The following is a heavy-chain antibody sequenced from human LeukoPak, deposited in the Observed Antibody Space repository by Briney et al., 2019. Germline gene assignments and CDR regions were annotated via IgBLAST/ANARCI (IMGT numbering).Heavy chain of an antibody. Sequence: PGGSLRLSCAASGFTFSSYAMSWVRQAPGKGLEWVSAISGSGGSTYYADSVKGRFTISRDNSKNTLYLQMNSLRAEDTAVYYCAKEDLGTIVVVPAALFDYWGQGTLVTVSS. CDR2: ISGSGGST. V-gene: IGHV3-23*01. CDR3: AKEDLGTIVVVPAALFDY. J-gene: IGHJ4*02. CDR1: GFTFSSYA. D-gene: IGHD2-2*01.